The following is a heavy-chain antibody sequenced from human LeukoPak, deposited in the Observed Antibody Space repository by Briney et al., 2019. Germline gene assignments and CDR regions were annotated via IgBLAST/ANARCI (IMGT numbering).Heavy chain of an antibody. Sequence: SETLSLTGAVYGGSFSGYYWSWIRQPPGKGLEWIGEINHSGSTNYNPSLKSRVTISVDTSKNQFSLKLSSVTAADTAVYYCARGPGPLGYWGQGTLVTVSS. CDR3: ARGPGPLGY. D-gene: IGHD3-16*01. CDR1: GGSFSGYY. V-gene: IGHV4-34*01. J-gene: IGHJ4*02. CDR2: INHSGST.